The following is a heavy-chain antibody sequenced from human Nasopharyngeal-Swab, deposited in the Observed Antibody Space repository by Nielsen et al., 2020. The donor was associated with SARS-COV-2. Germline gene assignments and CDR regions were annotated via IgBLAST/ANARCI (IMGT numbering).Heavy chain of an antibody. CDR1: GFTLDDYA. CDR2: ISWNSGSI. J-gene: IGHJ4*02. Sequence: SLKISCAASGFTLDDYAMHWVRQAPGKGLEWVSGISWNSGSIGYADSVKGRFTISRDNAKNSLYLQMNNLRAEDTALYYCAKDIMPVAGPVDYWGQGTLVTVSS. CDR3: AKDIMPVAGPVDY. V-gene: IGHV3-9*01. D-gene: IGHD6-19*01.